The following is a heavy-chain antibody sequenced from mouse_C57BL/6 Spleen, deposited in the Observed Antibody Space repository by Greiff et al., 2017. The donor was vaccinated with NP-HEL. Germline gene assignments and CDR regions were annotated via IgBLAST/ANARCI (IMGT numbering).Heavy chain of an antibody. V-gene: IGHV5-6*02. Sequence: DVKLVESGGDLVKPGGSLKLSCAASGFTFSSYGMSWVRQTPDKRLEWVATISSGGSYTYYPDSVKGRFTISRDNAKNTLYLQMSSLKSEDTAMYYCARQGDYYGFDYWGQGTTLTVSS. D-gene: IGHD1-1*01. CDR1: GFTFSSYG. CDR3: ARQGDYYGFDY. J-gene: IGHJ2*01. CDR2: ISSGGSYT.